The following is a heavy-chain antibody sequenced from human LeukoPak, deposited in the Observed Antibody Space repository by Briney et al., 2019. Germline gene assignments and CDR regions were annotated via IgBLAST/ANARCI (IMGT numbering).Heavy chain of an antibody. CDR2: ISSSSSYI. CDR1: GFTFSSYS. J-gene: IGHJ6*02. Sequence: GGSLRLSCAASGFTFSSYSMNWVRQAPGKGLEWVSSISSSSSYIYYADSVKGRFTISRDNAKNSLYLQMNSLRAEDTAVYYCARGQGSSLYGMDVWGQGTTVTVSS. V-gene: IGHV3-21*01. CDR3: ARGQGSSLYGMDV. D-gene: IGHD2-2*01.